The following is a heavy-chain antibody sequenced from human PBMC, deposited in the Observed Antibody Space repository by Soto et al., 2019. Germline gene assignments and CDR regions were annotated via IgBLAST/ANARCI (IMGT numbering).Heavy chain of an antibody. J-gene: IGHJ4*02. Sequence: GGSLRLSCAASGFTFSSYAMHWVRQAPGKGLEYVSAISSNGGSTYYANSVKGRFTISRDNSKNTLYLQMGSLRAEDMAVYYCVKGGKFCTNGVCYTDYWGQGTLVTVSS. D-gene: IGHD2-8*01. CDR3: VKGGKFCTNGVCYTDY. CDR2: ISSNGGST. CDR1: GFTFSSYA. V-gene: IGHV3-64*01.